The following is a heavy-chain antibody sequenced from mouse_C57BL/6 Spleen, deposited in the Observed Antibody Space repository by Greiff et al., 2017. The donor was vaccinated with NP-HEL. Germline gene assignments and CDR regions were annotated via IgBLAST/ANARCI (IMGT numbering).Heavy chain of an antibody. D-gene: IGHD2-3*01. CDR2: IDPEDGDT. J-gene: IGHJ3*01. Sequence: EVKLQQSGAELVRPGASVKLSCTASGFNITDYYMHWVKQRPEQGLEWIGRIDPEDGDTEYAPKFQGKATMTADTSYNTAYLQLSSLTSEDTAVYYCTTGDGYLFADWGQGTLVTVSA. CDR1: GFNITDYY. V-gene: IGHV14-1*01. CDR3: TTGDGYLFAD.